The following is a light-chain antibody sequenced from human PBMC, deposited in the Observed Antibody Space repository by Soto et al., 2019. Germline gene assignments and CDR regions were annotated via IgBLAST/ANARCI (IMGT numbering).Light chain of an antibody. CDR3: QQYDDLLPLT. V-gene: IGKV1-33*01. CDR1: QDISYY. CDR2: GAV. Sequence: DIQMTQSPSSLSASVGDRVTITCQASQDISYYLNWYQQKPGKAPQHLIYGAVNLETGVPSRFSGSGSGTDFTFTISSLQPEDIATYYCQQYDDLLPLTFGPGTKVDIK. J-gene: IGKJ3*01.